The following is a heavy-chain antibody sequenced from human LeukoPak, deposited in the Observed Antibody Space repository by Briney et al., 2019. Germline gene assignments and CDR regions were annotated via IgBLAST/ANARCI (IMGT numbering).Heavy chain of an antibody. CDR3: AAQYSGYVRLDY. Sequence: SETLSLTCAVYGGSFSGYYWSWIRQPPGKGLEWIGEISHSGSTNYNPSLKSRVTISVDTSKNQFSLKLSSVSAADTAVYYCAAQYSGYVRLDYWGQGTLVTVSS. CDR1: GGSFSGYY. CDR2: ISHSGST. V-gene: IGHV4-34*01. D-gene: IGHD5-12*01. J-gene: IGHJ4*02.